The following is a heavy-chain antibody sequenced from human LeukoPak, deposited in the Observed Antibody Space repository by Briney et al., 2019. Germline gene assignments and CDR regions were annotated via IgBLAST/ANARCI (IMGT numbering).Heavy chain of an antibody. CDR2: IWYDGSNK. CDR3: AREGSALYDYVWGSYRNRVTSFDY. CDR1: GFTFSSYG. D-gene: IGHD3-16*02. Sequence: GGSLRLSCAASGFTFSSYGMPWVRQAPGKGLEWVAVIWYDGSNKYYADSVKGRFTISRDNSKNTLYLQMNSLRAEDTAVYYCAREGSALYDYVWGSYRNRVTSFDYWGQGTLVTVSS. V-gene: IGHV3-33*01. J-gene: IGHJ4*02.